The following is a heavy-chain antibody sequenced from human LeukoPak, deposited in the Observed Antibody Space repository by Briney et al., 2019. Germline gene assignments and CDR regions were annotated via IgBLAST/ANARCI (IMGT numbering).Heavy chain of an antibody. CDR2: IYPGDSDT. CDR1: GYSFTSYW. J-gene: IGHJ3*02. Sequence: GESLKISCKGSGYSFTSYWIGWVRQMPGKGLEWMGIIYPGDSDTRYSPSFQGQVTISADKSISTAYLQWSSLKASDTAMYYCARGGDYYDSSGYAFDIWGQGTVVTVSS. V-gene: IGHV5-51*01. CDR3: ARGGDYYDSSGYAFDI. D-gene: IGHD3-22*01.